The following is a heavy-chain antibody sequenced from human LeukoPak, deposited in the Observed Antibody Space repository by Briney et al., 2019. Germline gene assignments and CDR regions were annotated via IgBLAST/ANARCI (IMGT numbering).Heavy chain of an antibody. J-gene: IGHJ4*02. CDR3: AKDRRYSYGTSFDY. CDR2: ISGSGGST. V-gene: IGHV3-23*01. CDR1: GFTFSSYA. Sequence: GGSLRLSCAASGFTFSSYAMNWVRQAPGKGLGWVSTISGSGGSTYYADSVKGRFTISRDNSKNTLYLQMNSLGAEDTAVYYCAKDRRYSYGTSFDYWGQGTLVTVSS. D-gene: IGHD5-18*01.